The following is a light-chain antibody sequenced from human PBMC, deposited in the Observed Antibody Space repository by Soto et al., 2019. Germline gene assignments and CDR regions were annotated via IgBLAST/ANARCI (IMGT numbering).Light chain of an antibody. J-gene: IGLJ1*01. CDR1: SSDVGGYDY. CDR3: SSYSISTAYL. Sequence: ALTQPASVSGSPGQSITIFCTGTSSDVGGYDYVSWYQLHPGKAPKLMVFEVSNRPSGVSYRFSGSKSGNTASLTISGLQAEDEADYFCSSYSISTAYLFGTGTKVTVL. CDR2: EVS. V-gene: IGLV2-14*01.